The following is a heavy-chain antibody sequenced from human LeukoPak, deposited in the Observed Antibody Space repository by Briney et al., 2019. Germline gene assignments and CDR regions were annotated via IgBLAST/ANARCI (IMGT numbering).Heavy chain of an antibody. Sequence: ASVKVSCTASGYTFTSYGISWVRQAPGQGLEWMGWISAYNGNTNYAQKLQGRVTMTTDTSTSTAYMELRRLRSDDTAVYYCARDRELLAFWSGYPYWGQGTLVTVSS. CDR2: ISAYNGNT. D-gene: IGHD3-3*01. CDR1: GYTFTSYG. V-gene: IGHV1-18*01. J-gene: IGHJ4*02. CDR3: ARDRELLAFWSGYPY.